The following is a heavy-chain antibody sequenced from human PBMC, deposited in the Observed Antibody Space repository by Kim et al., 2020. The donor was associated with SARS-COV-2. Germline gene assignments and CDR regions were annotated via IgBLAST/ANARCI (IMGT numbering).Heavy chain of an antibody. J-gene: IGHJ4*02. V-gene: IGHV4-34*01. CDR3: ARGYVGVLDY. Sequence: SETLSLTCGVRGESFSGYYWNWIRQPPGKGPEWIGEINHDGSANYNPSLKSRATISVDTSKNQFSLRLGSVTAADTAVYYCARGYVGVLDYWGQGILVT. CDR2: INHDGSA. D-gene: IGHD3-16*01. CDR1: GESFSGYY.